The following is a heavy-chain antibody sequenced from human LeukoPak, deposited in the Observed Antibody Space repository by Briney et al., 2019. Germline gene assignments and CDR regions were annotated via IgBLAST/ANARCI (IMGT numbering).Heavy chain of an antibody. V-gene: IGHV1-69*06. D-gene: IGHD3-22*01. CDR2: IIPIFGTA. CDR3: AKWVQSDTYYYDSSVLSGGRWFDP. CDR1: GGTFSSYA. Sequence: GASVKVSCKASGGTFSSYAISWVRQAPGQGLEWMGGIIPIFGTANYAQKFQGRVTITADKSTSTAYMELSSLRSEDTAVYYCAKWVQSDTYYYDSSVLSGGRWFDPWDQGTLVTVSS. J-gene: IGHJ5*02.